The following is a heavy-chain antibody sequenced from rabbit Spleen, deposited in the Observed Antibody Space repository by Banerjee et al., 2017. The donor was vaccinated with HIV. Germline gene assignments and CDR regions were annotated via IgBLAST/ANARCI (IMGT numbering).Heavy chain of an antibody. CDR2: INTATGKD. D-gene: IGHD1-1*01. Sequence: QEQLEESGRGLVKPEGSLTLTCKASGFSFSDRDVMCWVRQAPGKGLEWVACINTATGKDVYASWAKGRVTISKTSSTTVTLQMNSLTAADTATYFCARDLVGVIGWNFNLWGPGTLVTVS. J-gene: IGHJ4*01. CDR1: GFSFSDRDV. V-gene: IGHV1S45*01. CDR3: ARDLVGVIGWNFNL.